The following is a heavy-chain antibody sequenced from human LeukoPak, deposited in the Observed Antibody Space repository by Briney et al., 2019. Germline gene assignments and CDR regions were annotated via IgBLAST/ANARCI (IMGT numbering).Heavy chain of an antibody. CDR1: GFTFSSYE. D-gene: IGHD4-17*01. CDR2: ISTTGDRT. J-gene: IGHJ4*02. V-gene: IGHV3-48*03. CDR3: ARIPHPDYADAQ. Sequence: GGSLRLSCTASGFTFSSYEMNWVRQAPGKGLEWISYISTTGDRTQYADSVKGRFTVSRDNGKKLVHLQLNSLRAEDTAVYFCARIPHPDYADAQWGQGTLVIVSS.